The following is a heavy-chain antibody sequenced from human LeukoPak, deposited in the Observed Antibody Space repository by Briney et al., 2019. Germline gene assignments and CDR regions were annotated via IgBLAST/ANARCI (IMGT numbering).Heavy chain of an antibody. CDR2: ISWDGGST. J-gene: IGHJ3*02. D-gene: IGHD5-24*01. CDR1: GFTFDDYT. CDR3: AKPYNMDPGAFDI. Sequence: GGSLRLSCAASGFTFDDYTMHWVRQAPGKGLEWVSLISWDGGSTYYADSVKGRFTISRDNSKNSLYLQMNSLRTEDTALYCCAKPYNMDPGAFDIWGQGTMVTVSS. V-gene: IGHV3-43*01.